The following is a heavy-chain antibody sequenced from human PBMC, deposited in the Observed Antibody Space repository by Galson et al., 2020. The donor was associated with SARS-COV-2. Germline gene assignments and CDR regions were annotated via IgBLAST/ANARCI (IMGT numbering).Heavy chain of an antibody. CDR3: ARDPPVYSSSIWFDP. J-gene: IGHJ5*02. Sequence: GGSLRLSCVASGFTVSSNYMSWVRQAPGKGLEWVSVIYSGGSTYYADSVKGRFTISRDNSKNTLYLQMNSLRAEDTAVYYCARDPPVYSSSIWFDPWGQGTLVTVSS. CDR2: IYSGGST. V-gene: IGHV3-66*02. D-gene: IGHD6-6*01. CDR1: GFTVSSNY.